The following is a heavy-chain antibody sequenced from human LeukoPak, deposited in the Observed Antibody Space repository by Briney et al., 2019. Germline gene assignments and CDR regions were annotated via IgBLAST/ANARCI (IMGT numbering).Heavy chain of an antibody. CDR3: AKDRDRVGQWLAKTRTGIDY. V-gene: IGHV3-23*01. D-gene: IGHD6-19*01. J-gene: IGHJ4*02. CDR2: ISGSGGST. CDR1: GFTFSSYA. Sequence: GGSLRLSCAASGFTFSSYAMSWVRQAPGKGLEWVSAISGSGGSTYYADSVKGRFTISRDNSKNTLYLQMNSLRAEGTAVYYCAKDRDRVGQWLAKTRTGIDYWGQGTLVTVSS.